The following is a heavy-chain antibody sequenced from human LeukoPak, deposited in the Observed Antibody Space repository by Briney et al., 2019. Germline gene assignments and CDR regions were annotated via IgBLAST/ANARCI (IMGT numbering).Heavy chain of an antibody. CDR1: GFTFSSYG. D-gene: IGHD6-19*01. J-gene: IGHJ4*02. CDR3: ARDPGGGWYYFDY. Sequence: GGSLRLSCAASGFTFSSYGMSWVRQAPGKGLEWVSVIYSGGSTYYADSVKGRFTISRDNSKNTLYLQMNSLRAEDTAVYYCARDPGGGWYYFDYWGQGTLVTVSS. V-gene: IGHV3-66*01. CDR2: IYSGGST.